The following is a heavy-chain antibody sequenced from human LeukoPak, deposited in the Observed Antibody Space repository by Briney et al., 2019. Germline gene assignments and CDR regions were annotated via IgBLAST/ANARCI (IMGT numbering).Heavy chain of an antibody. CDR2: ISWNSATI. CDR3: VKDQGSSRRRPNYSMDV. V-gene: IGHV3-9*01. D-gene: IGHD6-13*01. CDR1: GFTFDDYA. J-gene: IGHJ6*02. Sequence: GGSLRLSCAASGFTFDDYAMHWVRQAPGKGLEWVSDISWNSATIAYADSVKGRFTISRDTAKNSLYLQMDNLRAEDTALYYCVKDQGSSRRRPNYSMDVWGQGIMVTVSS.